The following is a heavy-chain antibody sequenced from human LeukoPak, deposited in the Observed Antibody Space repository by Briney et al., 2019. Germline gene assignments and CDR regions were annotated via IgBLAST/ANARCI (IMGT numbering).Heavy chain of an antibody. Sequence: SQALSLTCAVSGGSISSGGYSWSWIRQPPGKGLEWIGYIYHSGSTYYNPSLKSRVTISVDRSKNQFSLKLSSVTAADTAVYYCARADRGMDVWGQGTTVTVSS. CDR1: GGSISSGGYS. J-gene: IGHJ6*02. CDR2: IYHSGST. V-gene: IGHV4-30-2*01. CDR3: ARADRGMDV.